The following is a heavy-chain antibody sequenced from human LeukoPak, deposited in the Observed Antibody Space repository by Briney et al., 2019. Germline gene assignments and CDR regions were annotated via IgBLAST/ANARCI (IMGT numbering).Heavy chain of an antibody. J-gene: IGHJ4*02. CDR2: ISYDGSNK. CDR3: AKGSGRYFDWLLSDY. D-gene: IGHD3-9*01. V-gene: IGHV3-30*18. CDR1: GFTFSSYV. Sequence: GRSLRLSCAASGFTFSSYVMHWVRQAPGKGLEWVAFISYDGSNKYYADSVKGRCTISRDNSKNTVYLQMNSLRAEDTAVYYCAKGSGRYFDWLLSDYWGQGTLVTVSS.